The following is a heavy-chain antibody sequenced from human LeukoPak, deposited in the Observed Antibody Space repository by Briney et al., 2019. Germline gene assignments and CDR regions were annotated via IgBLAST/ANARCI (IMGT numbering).Heavy chain of an antibody. J-gene: IGHJ4*02. CDR1: GFTFSSYS. Sequence: PGGSLRLSCAASGFTFSSYSMNWVRQAPGKGLEWVSAISGSGGSTYYADSVKGRFTISRDNSKNTLYLQMNSLRAEDTAVYYCAKGTYYDILTGYSYLSYWGQGTLVTVSS. D-gene: IGHD3-9*01. CDR2: ISGSGGST. V-gene: IGHV3-23*01. CDR3: AKGTYYDILTGYSYLSY.